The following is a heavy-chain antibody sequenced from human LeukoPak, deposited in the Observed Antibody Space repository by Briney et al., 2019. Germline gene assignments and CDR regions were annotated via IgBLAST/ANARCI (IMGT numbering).Heavy chain of an antibody. D-gene: IGHD3-16*01. Sequence: GGSLRLSCAASGFTVSSNYMTWVRQAPGKGLEWVSLIYSGGSTSYADSVRGRFTISRDNSKNTLYLQMNSLKTEDTAVYYCITWSSQFDYWGQGTLVTVSS. CDR3: ITWSSQFDY. J-gene: IGHJ4*02. CDR1: GFTVSSNY. CDR2: IYSGGST. V-gene: IGHV3-66*01.